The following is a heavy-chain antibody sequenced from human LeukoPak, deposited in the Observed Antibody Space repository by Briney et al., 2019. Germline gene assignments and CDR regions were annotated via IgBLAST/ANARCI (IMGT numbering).Heavy chain of an antibody. D-gene: IGHD6-13*01. CDR1: GFTFSSYA. CDR3: AKRFGGGAAAAGVHKPVVRAKLPETPFDY. J-gene: IGHJ4*02. V-gene: IGHV3-23*01. Sequence: GGSLRLSCAASGFTFSSYAMSWVRQAPGKGLEWVSAISGSGGSTYYADSVKGRFTISRDNTKNTLYLQMNSLRAEDTAVYYCAKRFGGGAAAAGVHKPVVRAKLPETPFDYWGQGTLVTVSS. CDR2: ISGSGGST.